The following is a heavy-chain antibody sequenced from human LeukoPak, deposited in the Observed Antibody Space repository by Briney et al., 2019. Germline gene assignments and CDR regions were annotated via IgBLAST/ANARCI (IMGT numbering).Heavy chain of an antibody. J-gene: IGHJ4*02. CDR2: ISPYNGNT. CDR1: GYRFTSYG. V-gene: IGHV1-18*01. CDR3: ARAGPGSGWYFDY. D-gene: IGHD6-19*01. Sequence: ASVKVSCKASGYRFTSYGITWVRQAPGQGLEWMGWISPYNGNTRYAQKFQGRVAMTTDTSTTTAYMELKGLRFNDTAVYYCARAGPGSGWYFDYWGQGTLVTVSS.